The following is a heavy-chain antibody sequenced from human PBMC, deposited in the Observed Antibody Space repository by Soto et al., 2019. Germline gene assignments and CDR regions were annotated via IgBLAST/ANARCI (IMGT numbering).Heavy chain of an antibody. CDR1: GGPIDTYNLF. CDR2: IHHGGNA. V-gene: IGHV4-39*02. J-gene: IGHJ4*02. D-gene: IGHD2-21*02. Sequence: SETLSLTCAVSGGPIDTYNLFWAWVRQPPGKGLEWIASIHHGGNAYYSPSLTTRVTISRDTSKNRVSLELSSVTAEDKAVYYCARVNVTLEFWGQGTLVTVSS. CDR3: ARVNVTLEF.